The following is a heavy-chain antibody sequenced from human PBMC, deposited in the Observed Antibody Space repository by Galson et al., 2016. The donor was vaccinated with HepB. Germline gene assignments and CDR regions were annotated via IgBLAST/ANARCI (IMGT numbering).Heavy chain of an antibody. Sequence: SLRLSCAASGFTFDDYTMHWVRQAPGKGLEWVSGISWNSGSIGYGDSVNGRFTISRDNAENSLYLQMNSLRAEDTACYYCVKDNAQRWKPLNERESFDYWGPGTLVTVSS. J-gene: IGHJ4*01. V-gene: IGHV3-9*01. D-gene: IGHD4-23*01. CDR2: ISWNSGSI. CDR1: GFTFDDYT. CDR3: VKDNAQRWKPLNERESFDY.